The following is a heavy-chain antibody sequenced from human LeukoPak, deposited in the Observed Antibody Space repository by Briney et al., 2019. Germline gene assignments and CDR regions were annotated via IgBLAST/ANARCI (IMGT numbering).Heavy chain of an antibody. CDR3: ARGRIVVVVAASKSFDY. J-gene: IGHJ4*02. CDR2: INHSGSA. CDR1: GGSFSGYY. Sequence: SETLSLTCAVYGGSFSGYYWSWIRQPPGKGLEWIGEINHSGSANYNPSLKSRVTISVDTSKNQFSLKLSSVTAADTAVYYCARGRIVVVVAASKSFDYWGQGTLVTVSS. D-gene: IGHD2-15*01. V-gene: IGHV4-34*01.